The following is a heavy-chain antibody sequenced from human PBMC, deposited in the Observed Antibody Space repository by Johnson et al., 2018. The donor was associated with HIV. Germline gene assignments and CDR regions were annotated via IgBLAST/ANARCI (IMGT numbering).Heavy chain of an antibody. J-gene: IGHJ3*02. CDR3: AKDQWSSSWTNDAFDI. CDR1: GFTVSSNY. V-gene: IGHV3-30*18. D-gene: IGHD6-13*01. Sequence: QVQLVESGGGLVQPGGSLRLSCAASGFTVSSNYMSWVRQAPGKGLHWVRQAPGKGLEWVATISYDGRNKFYADSVKGRFTISRDNSKNTLYLQMNSLRAEDTAVYYCAKDQWSSSWTNDAFDIWGQGTMVTVSS. CDR2: ISYDGRNK.